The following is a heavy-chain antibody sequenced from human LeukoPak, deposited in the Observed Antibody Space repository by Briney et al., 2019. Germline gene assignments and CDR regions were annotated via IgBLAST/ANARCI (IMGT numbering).Heavy chain of an antibody. CDR1: GYTLTELS. D-gene: IGHD3-16*02. V-gene: IGHV1-24*01. Sequence: ASVKVSCKVSGYTLTELSMHWVLQAPGKGLEWMGGFDPEDGETIYAQKFQGRVTMTEDTSTDTAYMELSSLRSEDTAVYYCATALGDYVWGSYRYFYFDYWGQGTLVTVSS. CDR3: ATALGDYVWGSYRYFYFDY. CDR2: FDPEDGET. J-gene: IGHJ4*02.